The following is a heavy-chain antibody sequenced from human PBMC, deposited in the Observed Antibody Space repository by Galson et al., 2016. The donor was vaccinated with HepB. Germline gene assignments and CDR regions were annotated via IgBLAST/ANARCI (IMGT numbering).Heavy chain of an antibody. CDR2: MNPNGGDT. D-gene: IGHD4-23*01. Sequence: SVKVSCKASGYTFTSHDIDWVRQSTRQGLEWMGWMNPNGGDTYYAQKFQGRVNMTRNTAINTAYMELSALTSEDTAVYYCARGRSPVDYGGVSGGMDVWGQGATVTVSS. CDR3: ARGRSPVDYGGVSGGMDV. CDR1: GYTFTSHD. V-gene: IGHV1-8*01. J-gene: IGHJ6*02.